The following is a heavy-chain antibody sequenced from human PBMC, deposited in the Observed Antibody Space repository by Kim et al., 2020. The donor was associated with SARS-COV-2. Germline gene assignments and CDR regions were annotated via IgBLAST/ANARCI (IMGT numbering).Heavy chain of an antibody. V-gene: IGHV3-30*03. D-gene: IGHD3-16*01. CDR2: ISFDGGNE. CDR3: ARVRRDYFD. CDR1: GFTFSSYG. Sequence: GGSLRLSCAVSGFTFSSYGMHWVRQAPGKGLEWLTFISFDGGNEYYAASVKGRCTITSNNSNTTYYLLINSMTVDATGVYYCARVRRDYFD. J-gene: IGHJ3*02.